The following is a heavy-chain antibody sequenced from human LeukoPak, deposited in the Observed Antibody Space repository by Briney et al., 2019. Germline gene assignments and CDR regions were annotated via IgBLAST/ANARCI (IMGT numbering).Heavy chain of an antibody. CDR3: ARGVDLYSNYFDY. CDR2: INPISGDT. J-gene: IGHJ4*02. CDR1: GYTFTGYY. V-gene: IGHV1-2*02. D-gene: IGHD4-11*01. Sequence: ASVTVSCKASGYTFTGYYMHWVRQAPGQGLEWMGSINPISGDTNYAQKFRGGVTMTRDTSISTAYMELSRLRSDDTAVYYCARGVDLYSNYFDYWGQGTPVTVSS.